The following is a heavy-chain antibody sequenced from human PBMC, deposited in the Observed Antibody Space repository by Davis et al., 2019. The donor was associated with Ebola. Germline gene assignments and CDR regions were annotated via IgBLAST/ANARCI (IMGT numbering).Heavy chain of an antibody. CDR2: ISGSGGST. J-gene: IGHJ4*02. CDR1: GFTFSSYA. CDR3: AKDRVGFRGSYSIDY. V-gene: IGHV3-23*01. D-gene: IGHD1-26*01. Sequence: GESLKISCAASGFTFSSYAMSWVRQAPGKGLEWVSAISGSGGSTYYADSVKGRFTISRDNSKNTLYLQMNSLRAEDTAVYYCAKDRVGFRGSYSIDYWGQGTLVTVSS.